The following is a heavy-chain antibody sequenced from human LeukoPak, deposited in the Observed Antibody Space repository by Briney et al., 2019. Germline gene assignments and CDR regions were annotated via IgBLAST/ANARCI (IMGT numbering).Heavy chain of an antibody. CDR2: ISSSSSYI. J-gene: IGHJ4*02. CDR1: GFTFSSYE. V-gene: IGHV3-21*01. CDR3: ARPYDSSGYSPYFDY. D-gene: IGHD3-22*01. Sequence: GGSLRLSCAASGFTFSSYEMNWVRQAPGKGLEWVSSISSSSSYIYYADSVKGRFTISRDNAKNSLYLQMNSLRAEDTAVYYCARPYDSSGYSPYFDYWGQGTLVTVSS.